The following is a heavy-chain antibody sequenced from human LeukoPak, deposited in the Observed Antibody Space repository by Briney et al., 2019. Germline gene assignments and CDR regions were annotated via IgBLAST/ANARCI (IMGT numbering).Heavy chain of an antibody. Sequence: GGSLRLSCTASGFTFGDYAMSWVRQAPGKGLEWVGFIRSKAYGGTTEYAASVKGRFTISRDDSKSIAYLQMNSLKTEDTAVYYCRAHPVWELLRVVDYWGQGTLVTVSS. CDR2: IRSKAYGGTT. CDR3: RAHPVWELLRVVDY. J-gene: IGHJ4*02. V-gene: IGHV3-49*04. D-gene: IGHD1-26*01. CDR1: GFTFGDYA.